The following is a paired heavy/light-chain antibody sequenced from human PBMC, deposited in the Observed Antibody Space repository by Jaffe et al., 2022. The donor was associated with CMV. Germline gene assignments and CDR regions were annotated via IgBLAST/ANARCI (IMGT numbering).Heavy chain of an antibody. CDR3: AKGSATILAQAYES. CDR1: GFSFSTYT. Sequence: EVQLEESGGGLVKPGGSLRLSCAASGFSFSTYTLHWVRQAPGKGLEWVSSISGSSDYIYYADSVDGRFTISRDNTQNSLFLQMSSLRADDTAVYFCAKGSATILAQAYESWGQGVLVTVSS. D-gene: IGHD6-25*01. CDR2: ISGSSDYI. V-gene: IGHV3-21*02. J-gene: IGHJ5*02.
Light chain of an antibody. CDR1: QGISNY. J-gene: IGKJ4*01. Sequence: DIQMTQSPSAMSASVGDRVTITCRASQGISNYLAWFQQKSGEVPKRLIFAASTLESGVPSRFTGSGSGTEFTLTISSLQPEDFATYYCLQHKSYPLAFGGGTKVEIK. V-gene: IGKV1-17*03. CDR2: AAS. CDR3: LQHKSYPLA.